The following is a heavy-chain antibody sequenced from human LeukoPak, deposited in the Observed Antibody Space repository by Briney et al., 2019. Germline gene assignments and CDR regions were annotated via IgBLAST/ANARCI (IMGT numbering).Heavy chain of an antibody. V-gene: IGHV3-21*01. D-gene: IGHD6-13*01. Sequence: PGGSLRLSCAASGFTFSGYTMNWVRQAPGKGLEWVSSISSSTSYIYYADSVKGRFSISRDNAKNSLYLQMNSLRAEETAVYYCARDLFTAAAGINWFDPWGQGTLVTVSS. CDR3: ARDLFTAAAGINWFDP. CDR1: GFTFSGYT. J-gene: IGHJ5*02. CDR2: ISSSTSYI.